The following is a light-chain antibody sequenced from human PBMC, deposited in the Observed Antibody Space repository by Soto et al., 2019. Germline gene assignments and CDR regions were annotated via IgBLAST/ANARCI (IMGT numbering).Light chain of an antibody. CDR3: SSYAGSSNLV. Sequence: QSVLTQPPSTSGSPGQSVTISCTGTSGDVGGYNFVSWYQQHPGKAPKLMIYEVTKRPSGVPDRFSGSKSGNTASLTVSGLKPEDEADYYCSSYAGSSNLVFGGGTKLTVL. CDR1: SGDVGGYNF. V-gene: IGLV2-8*01. CDR2: EVT. J-gene: IGLJ2*01.